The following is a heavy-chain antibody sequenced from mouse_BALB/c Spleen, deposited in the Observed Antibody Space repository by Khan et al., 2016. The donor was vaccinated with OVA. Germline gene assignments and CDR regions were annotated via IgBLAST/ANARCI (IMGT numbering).Heavy chain of an antibody. J-gene: IGHJ4*01. Sequence: VQLQESGPGLVAPSQSLSITCTVSGFSLTNYGVHWVRQPPGKGLEWLVVIWSDGSTNYNSVLKSRLGISKDNSKSQVFLKMNSLQTDDTAIYYCARWFDGYSSLYAMDYWGQGTSVTVSS. CDR3: ARWFDGYSSLYAMDY. CDR2: IWSDGST. V-gene: IGHV2-6*02. D-gene: IGHD2-3*01. CDR1: GFSLTNYG.